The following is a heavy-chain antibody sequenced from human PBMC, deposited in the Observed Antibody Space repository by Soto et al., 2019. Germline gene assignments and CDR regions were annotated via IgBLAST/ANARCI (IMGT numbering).Heavy chain of an antibody. CDR2: INHSGST. V-gene: IGHV4-34*01. CDR3: ARFKSLYNWNDKSTTYHDY. J-gene: IGHJ4*02. CDR1: GGSFSGYY. D-gene: IGHD1-20*01. Sequence: PSETLSLTCAVYGGSFSGYYWSWIRQPPGKGLEWIGEINHSGSTNYNPSLKSRVTISVDTSKNQFSLKLSSVTAADTAVYYCARFKSLYNWNDKSTTYHDYWGQGTLVTVSS.